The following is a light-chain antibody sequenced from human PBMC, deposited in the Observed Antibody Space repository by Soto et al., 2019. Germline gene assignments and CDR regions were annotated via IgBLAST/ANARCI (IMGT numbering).Light chain of an antibody. V-gene: IGKV3-20*01. CDR2: GAS. Sequence: EILLTHSPAIVSLSPGERATLSCCVSQSVNTFFAWYQQKPGQAPRILINGASSRATGIPDRFSGSGSGTDFTLTISRLEPEDFAVYYCQQYGSSPATFGQGTKVDTK. CDR3: QQYGSSPAT. CDR1: QSVNTF. J-gene: IGKJ1*01.